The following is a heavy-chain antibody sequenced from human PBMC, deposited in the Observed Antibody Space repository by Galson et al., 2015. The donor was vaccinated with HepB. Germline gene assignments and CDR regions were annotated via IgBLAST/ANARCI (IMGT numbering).Heavy chain of an antibody. V-gene: IGHV3-11*01. D-gene: IGHD3-22*01. CDR1: GFTFGDYY. CDR2: ISSSGSTI. CDR3: ARDVTTDSSGYYDY. Sequence: SLRLSCAASGFTFGDYYMSWIRQAPGKGQEWVSYISSSGSTIYYADSVKGRFTISRDNAKNSLYLQMNSLRAEDTAVYYCARDVTTDSSGYYDYWGQGTLVTVSS. J-gene: IGHJ4*02.